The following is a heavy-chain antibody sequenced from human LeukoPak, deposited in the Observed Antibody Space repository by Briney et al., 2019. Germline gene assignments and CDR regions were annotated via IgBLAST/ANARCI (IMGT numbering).Heavy chain of an antibody. Sequence: GGSLRLSCAASGFTFSSYAMNWVRQAPGMGLEWVSAISGSGGSTYYADSVKGRFTFSRDNSKNTLYLQMNSLRAEDTAVYYCARDSDVHCSGGSCTIFDYWGQGTLVTVSS. CDR2: ISGSGGST. J-gene: IGHJ4*02. D-gene: IGHD2-15*01. CDR3: ARDSDVHCSGGSCTIFDY. V-gene: IGHV3-23*01. CDR1: GFTFSSYA.